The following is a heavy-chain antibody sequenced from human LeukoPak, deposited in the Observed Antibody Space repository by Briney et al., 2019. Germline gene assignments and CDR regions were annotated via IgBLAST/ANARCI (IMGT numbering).Heavy chain of an antibody. CDR1: GFTFSTYA. Sequence: GWSLRLSCAASGFTFSTYALSWVRQAPGKGLEWVSSLSGSGYNTYYADSVQGRFTISRDNSKNTMYLQMNSLRDEDTAVYYCAKDPYGTRYFDYLGQGTLVTVSS. D-gene: IGHD2-2*01. J-gene: IGHJ4*02. V-gene: IGHV3-23*01. CDR3: AKDPYGTRYFDY. CDR2: LSGSGYNT.